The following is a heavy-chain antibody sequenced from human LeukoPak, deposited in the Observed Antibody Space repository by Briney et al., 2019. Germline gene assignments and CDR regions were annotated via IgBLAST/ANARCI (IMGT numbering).Heavy chain of an antibody. CDR1: GFTFSNAW. CDR2: IKSKTDGGTT. Sequence: GGSLRLSCAASGFTFSNAWMSWVRQAPGKGLEWVGRIKSKTDGGTTDYAAPVKGRFTISRDDSKNTLYLQMNSLKTEDTAAYYCTTDRWELPEYYFDYWGQGTLVTVSS. V-gene: IGHV3-15*01. J-gene: IGHJ4*02. D-gene: IGHD1-26*01. CDR3: TTDRWELPEYYFDY.